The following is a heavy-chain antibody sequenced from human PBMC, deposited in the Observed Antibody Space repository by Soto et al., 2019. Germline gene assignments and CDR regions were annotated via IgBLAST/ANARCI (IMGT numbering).Heavy chain of an antibody. D-gene: IGHD5-18*01. CDR2: IYYSGST. CDR1: GGSISSYY. V-gene: IGHV4-59*01. CDR3: ARDGSYETEFDY. Sequence: SETLSLTCTVSGGSISSYYWSWIQQPPGKGLEWIGYIYYSGSTNYNPSLKSRVTISVQTSKNQLSLKLSSVTAADTAVYYCARDGSYETEFDYWGEGTLVTVYS. J-gene: IGHJ4*02.